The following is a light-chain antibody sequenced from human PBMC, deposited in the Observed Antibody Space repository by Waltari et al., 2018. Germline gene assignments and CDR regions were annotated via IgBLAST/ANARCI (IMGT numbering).Light chain of an antibody. V-gene: IGLV3-25*03. Sequence: SYELTQPPSVSVSPGQTARITCSADALPKQYAYWYQQKPSQATVLVIYNKKQRTTGXXXXXXXXXXXXXXXLTISGVQAEDEADYYCQSADSSGTHVVFGGGTK. CDR2: NKK. CDR1: ALPKQY. CDR3: QSADSSGTHVV. J-gene: IGLJ2*01.